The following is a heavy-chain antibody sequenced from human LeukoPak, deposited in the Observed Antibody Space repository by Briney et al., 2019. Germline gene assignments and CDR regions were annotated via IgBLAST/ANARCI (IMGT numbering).Heavy chain of an antibody. Sequence: SETLSLTCTVSGGSISSSSYYWGWIRQPPGKGLEWIGSIYYSGSTYYNPSLKSRVTISVDTSKNQFSLKLSSVTAADTAVYYCARGNQWRGDFDYWGQGTLVTVSS. J-gene: IGHJ4*02. D-gene: IGHD3-10*01. CDR1: GGSISSSSYY. CDR2: IYYSGST. V-gene: IGHV4-39*07. CDR3: ARGNQWRGDFDY.